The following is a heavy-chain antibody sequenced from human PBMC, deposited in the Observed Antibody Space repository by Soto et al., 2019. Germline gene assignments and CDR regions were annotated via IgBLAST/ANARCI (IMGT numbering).Heavy chain of an antibody. CDR2: ISADNGNT. D-gene: IGHD5-18*01. CDR3: ARTGRGTAMALYYYYYYGMDV. CDR1: GYTFTSYG. Sequence: GSVKVSCKASGYTFTSYGISWVRQAPGQGLEWMGWISADNGNTNYAQKRQGRVTMTTDTSTSTAYMELRSLRSDDTAVYYCARTGRGTAMALYYYYYYGMDVWGQGTTVTVSS. V-gene: IGHV1-18*04. J-gene: IGHJ6*02.